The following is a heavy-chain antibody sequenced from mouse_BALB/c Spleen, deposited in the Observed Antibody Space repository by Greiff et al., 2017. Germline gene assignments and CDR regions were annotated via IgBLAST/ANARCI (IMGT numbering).Heavy chain of an antibody. CDR2: ISSGGST. CDR3: ARGRDYYGRRTWFAY. Sequence: EVMLVESGGGLVKPGGSLKLSCAASGFTFSSYAMSWVRQTPEKRLEWVASISSGGSTYYPDSVKGRFTISRDNARNILYLQMSSLRSEDTAMYYGARGRDYYGRRTWFAYWGQGTLVTGSA. CDR1: GFTFSSYA. J-gene: IGHJ3*01. D-gene: IGHD1-1*01. V-gene: IGHV5-6-5*01.